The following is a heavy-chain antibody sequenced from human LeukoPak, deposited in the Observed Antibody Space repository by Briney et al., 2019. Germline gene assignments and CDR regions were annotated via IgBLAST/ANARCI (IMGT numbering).Heavy chain of an antibody. J-gene: IGHJ4*02. D-gene: IGHD6-19*01. V-gene: IGHV4-39*01. CDR2: IFYSGST. CDR3: ARHVVAVAGTLDYFDY. CDR1: GGSICSSSYY. Sequence: PSETLSLTCTVSGGSICSSSYYWGWIRQPPGNGLEWFGRIFYSGSTYYNPSIKSRVTISVDTSKNQFSLKLSSVTAADTAVYYCARHVVAVAGTLDYFDYWGQGTLVTVSS.